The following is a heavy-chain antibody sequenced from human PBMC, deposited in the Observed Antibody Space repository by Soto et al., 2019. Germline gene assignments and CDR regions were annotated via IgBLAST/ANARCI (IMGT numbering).Heavy chain of an antibody. CDR2: ISGSGGST. Sequence: GGSLKLSCAASGFTFSSYAMSWVRQAPGKGLEWVSAISGSGGSTYYADSVKGRFTISRDNSKNTLYLQMNSLRAEDTAVYYCAKDKYDRATRNLFDYWGQGTLVTVSS. CDR3: AKDKYDRATRNLFDY. D-gene: IGHD1-26*01. CDR1: GFTFSSYA. J-gene: IGHJ4*02. V-gene: IGHV3-23*01.